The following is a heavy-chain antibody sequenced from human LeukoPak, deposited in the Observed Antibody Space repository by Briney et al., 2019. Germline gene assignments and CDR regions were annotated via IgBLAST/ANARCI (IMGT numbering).Heavy chain of an antibody. Sequence: GGSLRLSCAASGFSFSNYWMGWVRQAPGKGLACVANIKTDGSETYYVDSVKGRFTISRDNAKNSLFLQMNSLRAEDTAIYNCVSAIRGSPIDYWGQGTLVSVPS. D-gene: IGHD3-10*01. V-gene: IGHV3-7*01. CDR3: VSAIRGSPIDY. CDR2: IKTDGSET. CDR1: GFSFSNYW. J-gene: IGHJ4*02.